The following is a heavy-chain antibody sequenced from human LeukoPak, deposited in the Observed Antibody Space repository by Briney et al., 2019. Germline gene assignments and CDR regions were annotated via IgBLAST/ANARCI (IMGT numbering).Heavy chain of an antibody. V-gene: IGHV1-46*01. J-gene: IGHJ4*02. Sequence: SVKVSCKASGYTFTSYYMHWVRQAPGQGLEWMGIINPSGGSTSYAQKFQGRVTMTRDTSTSTVYMELSSLRSEDTAVYYCARSRSGIAVAGKKDYWGQGTLVTVSS. CDR2: INPSGGST. CDR3: ARSRSGIAVAGKKDY. CDR1: GYTFTSYY. D-gene: IGHD6-19*01.